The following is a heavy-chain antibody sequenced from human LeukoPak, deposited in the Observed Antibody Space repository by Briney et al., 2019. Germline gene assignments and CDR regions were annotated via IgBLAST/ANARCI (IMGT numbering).Heavy chain of an antibody. J-gene: IGHJ6*03. V-gene: IGHV3-11*01. CDR1: GFTFSDYY. D-gene: IGHD6-13*01. CDR3: AREFYSSSWDRYYYYYMDV. CDR2: TSSSGSTI. Sequence: GGSLRLSCAASGFTFSDYYMSWIRQAPGKGLEWVSYTSSSGSTIYYAVSVKGRFTISRDNAKNSLYLQMNSLRAEDTAVYYCAREFYSSSWDRYYYYYMDVWGKGTTVTVSS.